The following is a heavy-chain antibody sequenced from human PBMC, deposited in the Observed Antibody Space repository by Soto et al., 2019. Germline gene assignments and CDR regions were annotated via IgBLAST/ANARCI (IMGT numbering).Heavy chain of an antibody. J-gene: IGHJ6*02. Sequence: EVQLLDSGGNSVQPGESLRLSCAVSGFTFSGYAMHWVRQAPGKGLELVSTISGRGDDTFYSDSVKGRFTISRDNSKNALYLQMNSLRAEDTAVYYCVKDLRYFSGKFYPGGGMDVWGQGTTVTVSS. V-gene: IGHV3-23*01. CDR1: GFTFSGYA. CDR3: VKDLRYFSGKFYPGGGMDV. D-gene: IGHD3-10*01. CDR2: ISGRGDDT.